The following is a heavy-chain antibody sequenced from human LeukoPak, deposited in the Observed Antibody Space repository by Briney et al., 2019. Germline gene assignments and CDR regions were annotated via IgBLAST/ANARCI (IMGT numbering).Heavy chain of an antibody. CDR2: IYASGST. D-gene: IGHD3-22*01. CDR1: GGSISSYY. J-gene: IGHJ4*02. V-gene: IGHV4-4*07. Sequence: KPSETLSLTCTVSGGSISSYYWSWIRQPAGKGLEWIGRIYASGSTNYNPSLKSRVTISLDTSKNQFSLKLNSVSAADTAVYYCARNPYDSSGYQDYWGQGTLVTVSS. CDR3: ARNPYDSSGYQDY.